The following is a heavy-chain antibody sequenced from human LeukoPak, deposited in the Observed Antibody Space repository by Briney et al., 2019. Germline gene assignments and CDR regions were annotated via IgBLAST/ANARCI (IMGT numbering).Heavy chain of an antibody. V-gene: IGHV1-2*02. CDR1: GYTFTGYY. CDR2: INPNSGGT. Sequence: ASVKVSCKASGYTFTGYYMHWVRQAPGQGLEWMGWINPNSGGTNYAQKFQGRVTMTRDTSISTAYMGLSRLRSDDTAVYYCARDHYYDSSGYPLFQHWGQGTLVTVSS. CDR3: ARDHYYDSSGYPLFQH. D-gene: IGHD3-22*01. J-gene: IGHJ1*01.